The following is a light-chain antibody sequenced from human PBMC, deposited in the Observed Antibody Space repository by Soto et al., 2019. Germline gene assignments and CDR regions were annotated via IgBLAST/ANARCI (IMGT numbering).Light chain of an antibody. Sequence: DIQMTQSPSSLSASVGDRVTVTCRASQSISKYLNWYQQKPGKAPQLLIYGASNLQSGVPSRFSGSGSGTDFTLTISSLQPEDFATDYCQQSYSTRPVTFGPGTKVDI. CDR3: QQSYSTRPVT. CDR1: QSISKY. CDR2: GAS. V-gene: IGKV1-39*01. J-gene: IGKJ3*01.